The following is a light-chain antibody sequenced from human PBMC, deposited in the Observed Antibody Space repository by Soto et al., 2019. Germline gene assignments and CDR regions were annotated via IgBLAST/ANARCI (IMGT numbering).Light chain of an antibody. CDR2: GAS. J-gene: IGKJ5*01. V-gene: IGKV3-20*01. CDR3: QQYGSSPTT. Sequence: EIVMTQSPATLSVSPGERATLSCRASQSIGMNLACYQQKPGQAPRLLIYGASSRATCIPDRFSGSGSGTDFTLTSSRLEPEDFAVYSCQQYGSSPTTFGQGTRLEIK. CDR1: QSIGMN.